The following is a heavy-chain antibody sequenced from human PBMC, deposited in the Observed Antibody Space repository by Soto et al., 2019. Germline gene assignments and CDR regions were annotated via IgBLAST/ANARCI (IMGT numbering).Heavy chain of an antibody. CDR3: ARHSYYYDSSGPNPGAFDI. V-gene: IGHV4-39*01. J-gene: IGHJ3*02. CDR1: GGSISSSSYY. D-gene: IGHD3-22*01. Sequence: NPSETLSLTCTVSGGSISSSSYYWGWIRQPPGKGLEWIGSIYYSGSTYYNPSLKSRVTISVDTSKNQFSLKLSSVTAADTAVYYCARHSYYYDSSGPNPGAFDIWGQGTMVTVSS. CDR2: IYYSGST.